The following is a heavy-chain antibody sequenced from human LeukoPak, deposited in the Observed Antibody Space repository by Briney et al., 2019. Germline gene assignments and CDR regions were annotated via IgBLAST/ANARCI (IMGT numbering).Heavy chain of an antibody. D-gene: IGHD3-22*01. Sequence: GGSLRLSCAAPGFTFSSYAMSWVRQAPGKGLEWVSAISGSGGSTYYADSVKGRFTISRDNSKNTLYLQMNSLRAEDTAVYYCAKDLLKNYYDSSGYQAFDYWGQGTLVTVSS. CDR2: ISGSGGST. J-gene: IGHJ4*02. CDR3: AKDLLKNYYDSSGYQAFDY. V-gene: IGHV3-23*01. CDR1: GFTFSSYA.